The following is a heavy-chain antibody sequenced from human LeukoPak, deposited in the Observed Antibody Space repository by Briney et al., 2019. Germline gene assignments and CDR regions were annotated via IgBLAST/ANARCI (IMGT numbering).Heavy chain of an antibody. Sequence: SETLSLTCAVYGGSFSGYYWAWIRQPPGKGLEWIREIHYSGSATYNPSLKSRVTISVDTSKNQFSLKLTSVTAADTAVYYCVIMAGYWGQGTLVTVSS. CDR3: VIMAGY. J-gene: IGHJ4*02. CDR1: GGSFSGYY. V-gene: IGHV4-34*01. CDR2: IHYSGSA. D-gene: IGHD3-10*01.